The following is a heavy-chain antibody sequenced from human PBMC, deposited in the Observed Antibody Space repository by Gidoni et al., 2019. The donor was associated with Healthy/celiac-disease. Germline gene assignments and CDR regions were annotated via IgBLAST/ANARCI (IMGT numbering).Heavy chain of an antibody. Sequence: QLVVSVGGLVKLRGSLILSCALLGLMSGNALMSWVRRAPGKGLEWWGRIRRNTEGGTTDYAAQVKGSITIPRDHSRKTVYLHMNSVEPEHKAVYYCNTDPYGEYAGAGGYGMDVWGQGTLVTVSS. CDR1: GLMSGNAL. CDR3: NTDPYGEYAGAGGYGMDV. CDR2: IRRNTEGGTT. V-gene: IGHV3-15*01. D-gene: IGHD4-17*01. J-gene: IGHJ6*02.